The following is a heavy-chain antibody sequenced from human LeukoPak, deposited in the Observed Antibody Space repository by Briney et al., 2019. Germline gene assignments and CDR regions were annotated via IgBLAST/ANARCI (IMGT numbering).Heavy chain of an antibody. D-gene: IGHD3-10*01. CDR2: IIPLFGTA. CDR1: GRTFSSYA. Sequence: SVKVSCNASGRTFSSYAIRWVRQAAAQGREWVGGIIPLFGTAEYAQKFQGGVTITTDDSTITAYMELGSLRSDVPAVYYWASHYYGAGSYGVDNWFDPWGQGNLVTVSS. V-gene: IGHV1-69*05. J-gene: IGHJ5*02. CDR3: ASHYYGAGSYGVDNWFDP.